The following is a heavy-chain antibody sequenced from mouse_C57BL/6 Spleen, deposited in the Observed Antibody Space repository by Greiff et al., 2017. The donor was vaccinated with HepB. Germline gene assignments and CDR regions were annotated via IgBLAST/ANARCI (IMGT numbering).Heavy chain of an antibody. J-gene: IGHJ2*01. CDR1: GYTFTSYW. CDR2: IDPSDSYT. CDR3: ARSRNRNYDY. D-gene: IGHD2-5*01. Sequence: VQLQQSGAELVMPGASVKLSCKASGYTFTSYWMHWVKQRPGQGLEWIGEIDPSDSYTNYNQKFKGKSTLTVDKSSSTAYMQLSSLPSEDSAVYYCARSRNRNYDYWGQGTTLTVSS. V-gene: IGHV1-69*01.